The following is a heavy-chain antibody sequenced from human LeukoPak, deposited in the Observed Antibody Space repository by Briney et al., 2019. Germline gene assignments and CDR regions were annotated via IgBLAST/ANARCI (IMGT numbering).Heavy chain of an antibody. CDR2: ISSSSSIT. Sequence: GGSLRLSCAVSGFTFSTYRMNWVRQAPGMGLEWVSYISSSSSITYYADSVRGRFTISRDNAKNSLFLQMDSLRDEDTAVYYCARSGYSGYEFDHWGQGTRVTVSS. CDR3: ARSGYSGYEFDH. V-gene: IGHV3-48*02. J-gene: IGHJ4*02. CDR1: GFTFSTYR. D-gene: IGHD5-12*01.